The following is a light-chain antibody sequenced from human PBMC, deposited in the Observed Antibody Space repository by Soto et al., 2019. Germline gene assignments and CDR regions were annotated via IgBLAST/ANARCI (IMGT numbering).Light chain of an antibody. CDR2: AAS. J-gene: IGKJ4*01. CDR1: QSISNH. CDR3: QPYNNWPLT. V-gene: IGKV1-39*01. Sequence: DIQMTQSPSSLSASVEDRVIITCRASQSISNHLNWYQQKPGKAPKLLIFAASSLQSGVPSRFSGSRSGPDFTLTISSLQPEDFAVYYCQPYNNWPLTFGGGTKVDIK.